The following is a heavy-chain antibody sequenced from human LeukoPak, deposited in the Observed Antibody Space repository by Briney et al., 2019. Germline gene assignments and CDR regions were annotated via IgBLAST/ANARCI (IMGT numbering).Heavy chain of an antibody. Sequence: SETLSLTCAVYGVSFSVYYWSWIRQPPGKGLEWIGDINHNRNTNSNPYLTTRVTISVDTSKNQLSLKLSSVTAADTAVYYCARALGRYQLPRRVNWGQGTLVTVSS. CDR2: INHNRNT. J-gene: IGHJ4*02. CDR3: ARALGRYQLPRRVN. D-gene: IGHD2-2*01. CDR1: GVSFSVYY. V-gene: IGHV4-34*01.